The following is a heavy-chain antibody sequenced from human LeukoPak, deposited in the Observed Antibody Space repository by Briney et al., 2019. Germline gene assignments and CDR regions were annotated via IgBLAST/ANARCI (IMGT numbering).Heavy chain of an antibody. CDR1: GGSFSGYY. Sequence: SETLSLTCAVCGGSFSGYYWSWIRQPPGKGLEWIGEINHSGSTNYNPSLKSRVTISVDTSKNQFSLKLSSVTAADTAVYYCARAEEIEDYYDSSGYSTWGQGTLGTVSS. V-gene: IGHV4-34*01. CDR2: INHSGST. CDR3: ARAEEIEDYYDSSGYST. D-gene: IGHD3-22*01. J-gene: IGHJ5*02.